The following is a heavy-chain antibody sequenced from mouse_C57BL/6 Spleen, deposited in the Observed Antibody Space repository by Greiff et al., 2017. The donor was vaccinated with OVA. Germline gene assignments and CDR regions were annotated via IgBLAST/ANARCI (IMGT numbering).Heavy chain of an antibody. CDR1: GYTFTSYW. CDR3: ARGDDYSWFAY. D-gene: IGHD2-4*01. Sequence: QVHVKQPGAELVRPGSSVKLSCKASGYTFTSYWMDWVKQRPGQGLEWIGNIYPSDSETHYNQKFKDKATLTVDKSSSTAYMQLSSLTSEDSAVYYCARGDDYSWFAYWGQGTLVTVSA. CDR2: IYPSDSET. V-gene: IGHV1-61*01. J-gene: IGHJ3*01.